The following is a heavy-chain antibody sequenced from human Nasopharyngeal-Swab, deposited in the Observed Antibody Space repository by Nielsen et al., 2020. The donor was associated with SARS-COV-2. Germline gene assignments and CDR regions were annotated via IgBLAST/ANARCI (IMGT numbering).Heavy chain of an antibody. CDR1: GYTFTSYA. V-gene: IGHV1-3*01. D-gene: IGHD3-10*01. CDR3: ASPYQGVIDYYGMDV. J-gene: IGHJ6*02. CDR2: INAGNGNT. Sequence: ASVKVSCKASGYTFTSYAMHWVRQAPGQRLEWTGWINAGNGNTKYSQKFQGRVTITRDTSASTAYMELSSLRSEDTAVYYCASPYQGVIDYYGMDVWGQGTTVTVSS.